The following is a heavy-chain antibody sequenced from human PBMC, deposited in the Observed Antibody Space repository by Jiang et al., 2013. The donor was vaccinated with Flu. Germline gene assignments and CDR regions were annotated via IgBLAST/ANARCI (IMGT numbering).Heavy chain of an antibody. CDR2: TYYNGNT. J-gene: IGHJ1*01. V-gene: IGHV4-59*08. Sequence: GLVKPSETLSLTCTVSGGSISGYYWSWIRQPPGEGLEWIGYTYYNGNTNYNPSLNSRLTISVDTSKNQFSLKLSSVTAADTAVYYCARGYGSNWNFFSYWGQGILVTVSS. CDR1: GGSISGYY. D-gene: IGHD1-7*01. CDR3: ARGYGSNWNFFSY.